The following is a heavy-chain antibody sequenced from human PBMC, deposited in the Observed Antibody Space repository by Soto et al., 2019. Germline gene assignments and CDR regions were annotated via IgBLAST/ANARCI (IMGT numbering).Heavy chain of an antibody. V-gene: IGHV3-48*03. CDR3: ARAQGDWLLDY. J-gene: IGHJ4*02. CDR1: GFTFSSYE. CDR2: ISSSGSTI. Sequence: GGSLRLSCAASGFTFSSYEMIWVRQAPGKGLEWVSFISSSGSTIYYADSVKGRFSISRDNAKNSLYLQMNSLRAEDTAVYFCARAQGDWLLDYRGQGTLGTVSS. D-gene: IGHD3-9*01.